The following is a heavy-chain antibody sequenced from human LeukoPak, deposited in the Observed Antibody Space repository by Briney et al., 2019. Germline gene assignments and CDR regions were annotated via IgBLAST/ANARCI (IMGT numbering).Heavy chain of an antibody. J-gene: IGHJ6*02. V-gene: IGHV4-59*08. Sequence: PSETLSLTCTVSGGSISSYYWSWIRQPPGKGLEGIGYIYYSGSTNYNPSLKSRVTISVDTSKNQFSLKLSSVTAADTAVYYCARHAPKYAYYNGMDVWGQGTTVTVSS. CDR2: IYYSGST. CDR3: ARHAPKYAYYNGMDV. CDR1: GGSISSYY.